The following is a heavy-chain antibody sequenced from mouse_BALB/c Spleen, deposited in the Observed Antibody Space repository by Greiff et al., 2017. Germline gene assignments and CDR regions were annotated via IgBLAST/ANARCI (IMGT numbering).Heavy chain of an antibody. V-gene: IGHV2-2*02. CDR2: IWSGGST. CDR3: ARNYDYYAMDY. Sequence: VKLMESGPGLVKPSQSLSITCTASGFPLTSYGVPWVRQSPGKGLEWLGVIWSGGSTNYNAAFISRLSISKDNSKSQVFFKMNSLQANDTAIYYCARNYDYYAMDYWGQGTSVTVSS. J-gene: IGHJ4*01. CDR1: GFPLTSYG.